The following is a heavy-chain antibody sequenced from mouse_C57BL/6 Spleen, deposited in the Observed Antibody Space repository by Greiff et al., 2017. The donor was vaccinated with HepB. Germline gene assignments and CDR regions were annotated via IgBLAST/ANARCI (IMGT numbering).Heavy chain of an antibody. Sequence: QVQLQQSGAELVKPGASVKISCKASGYAFSSYWMNWVKQRPGKGLEWIGQIYPGDGDTNYNGKFKGKATLTAYKSSSTAYMQLSSLTSEDSAVYFCARSAYYSNYFDVWGTGTTVTVSS. CDR2: IYPGDGDT. V-gene: IGHV1-80*01. J-gene: IGHJ1*03. CDR3: ARSAYYSNYFDV. CDR1: GYAFSSYW. D-gene: IGHD2-5*01.